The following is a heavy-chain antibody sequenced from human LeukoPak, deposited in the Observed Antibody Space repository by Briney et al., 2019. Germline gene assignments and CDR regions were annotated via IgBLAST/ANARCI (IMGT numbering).Heavy chain of an antibody. CDR1: GGSISNYY. CDR2: IYSSGNT. J-gene: IGHJ4*02. CDR3: ARRYTASPGERFDY. D-gene: IGHD2-2*02. Sequence: SETLSLTCTVSGGSISNYYWTWIRQRPGKGLEWIGYIYSSGNTNYNPSLNSRVTISLDTSKNQFSLMLRSLTAADTAVYYCARRYTASPGERFDYWGQGTLVTVSS. V-gene: IGHV4-59*08.